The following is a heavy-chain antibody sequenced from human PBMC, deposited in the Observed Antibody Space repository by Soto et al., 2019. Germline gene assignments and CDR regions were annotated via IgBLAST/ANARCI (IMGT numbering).Heavy chain of an antibody. CDR1: GFTFSSYG. CDR2: IWYDGSNK. D-gene: IGHD2-2*01. CDR3: ARDSCSSTSCSYYYYHYYMDV. Sequence: GGSLRLSCAASGFTFSSYGMHWVRQAPGKGLEWVAVIWYDGSNKYYADSVKGRFTISRDNSKNTLYLQMNSLRAEDTAVYYCARDSCSSTSCSYYYYHYYMDVWGKGTTVTVSS. J-gene: IGHJ6*03. V-gene: IGHV3-33*01.